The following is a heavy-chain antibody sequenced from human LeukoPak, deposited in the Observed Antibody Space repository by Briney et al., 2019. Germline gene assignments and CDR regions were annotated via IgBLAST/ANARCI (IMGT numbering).Heavy chain of an antibody. J-gene: IGHJ4*02. CDR1: GFTFSSYA. CDR3: AKGGSDYDDHGYSFDY. D-gene: IGHD1-26*01. V-gene: IGHV3-23*01. Sequence: GGSLRLSCAASGFTFSSYAMSWVRQAPGKGLEWVSTISSSGGNTYYADSVKGRLTISRDNSKNTLYLQMNSLRAEDTAVYYCAKGGSDYDDHGYSFDYWGQGALVTVSS. CDR2: ISSSGGNT.